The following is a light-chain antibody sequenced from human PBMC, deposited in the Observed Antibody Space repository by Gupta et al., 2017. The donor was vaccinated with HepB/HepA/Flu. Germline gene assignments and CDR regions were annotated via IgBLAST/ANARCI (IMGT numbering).Light chain of an antibody. Sequence: QSALTQPHPVSGSPGQSVTISCTGTSNDVGGYNYVSWYQQHPGKVPKLMIYDVNKRPSGVPDRFSGSKSGNTASLTISGLQAEDEAEYYCCSYAGTYTVVFGGGTKLTVL. J-gene: IGLJ2*01. V-gene: IGLV2-11*01. CDR1: SNDVGGYNY. CDR2: DVN. CDR3: CSYAGTYTVV.